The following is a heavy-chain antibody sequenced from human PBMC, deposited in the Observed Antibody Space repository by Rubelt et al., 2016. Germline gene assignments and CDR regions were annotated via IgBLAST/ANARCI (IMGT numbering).Heavy chain of an antibody. J-gene: IGHJ4*02. D-gene: IGHD1-1*01. CDR1: GFSLATRRLS. CDR3: AHSPNAGDFDY. Sequence: QITLRESGPTLVKPTQTLTLTCPFSGFSLATRRLSVGWIRQPPGKTLEWLAFLYWDADKSYNSTLKNRLTVTQDASKNQVVLIMTDMDPVDTATYYCAHSPNAGDFDYWGQGSLVTVSS. V-gene: IGHV2-5*02. CDR2: LYWDADK.